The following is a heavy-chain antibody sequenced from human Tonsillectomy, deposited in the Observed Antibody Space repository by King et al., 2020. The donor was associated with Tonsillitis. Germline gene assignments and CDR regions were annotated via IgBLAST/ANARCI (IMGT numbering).Heavy chain of an antibody. D-gene: IGHD7-27*01. J-gene: IGHJ3*02. Sequence: VQLQQSGPGLVKPSQTLSLTCAISGDSVSSNSAAWNWIRQSPSRGLEWLGRTYYRPKWYNDYAVSVKSRITINPDTSKNQFSLQLNSVTPEDTAVYYCASVVHPRKTGNDAFDIWGQGTMVTVSS. CDR3: ASVVHPRKTGNDAFDI. V-gene: IGHV6-1*01. CDR2: TYYRPKWYN. CDR1: GDSVSSNSAA.